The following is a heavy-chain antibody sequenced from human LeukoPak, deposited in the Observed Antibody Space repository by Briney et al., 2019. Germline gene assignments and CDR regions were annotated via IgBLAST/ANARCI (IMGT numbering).Heavy chain of an antibody. J-gene: IGHJ5*02. CDR2: IYYSGST. V-gene: IGHV4-39*01. CDR3: ARHSGLRSPFDP. D-gene: IGHD3-3*01. CDR1: GGSISSSSYY. Sequence: SETLSLTCTVSGGSISSSSYYWGWIRQPPAKGLEWIGSIYYSGSTYYNPSLKSRITISVDMLKNQFSLKLSSVTAADTALYYCARHSGLRSPFDPWGQGTLVTVTS.